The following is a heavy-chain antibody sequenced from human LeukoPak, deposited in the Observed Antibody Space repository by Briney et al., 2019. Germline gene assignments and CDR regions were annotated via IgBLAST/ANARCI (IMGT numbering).Heavy chain of an antibody. CDR2: ISAYNGNT. Sequence: ASVKVSCKASGYTFTSYGISWVRQAPGQGLEWMGWISAYNGNTNYAQKLQGRVTMTTDTSTSTAYMELSSLRSEDTAVYYCARENCGGDCFRLPARASWKYYYGMDVWGQGTTVTVSS. D-gene: IGHD2-21*02. J-gene: IGHJ6*02. CDR3: ARENCGGDCFRLPARASWKYYYGMDV. CDR1: GYTFTSYG. V-gene: IGHV1-18*01.